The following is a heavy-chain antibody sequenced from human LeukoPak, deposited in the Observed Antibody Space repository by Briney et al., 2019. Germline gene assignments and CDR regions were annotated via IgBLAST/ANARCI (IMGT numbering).Heavy chain of an antibody. Sequence: SETLSLTCSVSGGSVGSYSWSWVRQPAGKGLEWIGRVYKSGSTYFNPSLKNRLIMSIDTSNNRFSLELSSVTAADTAVYYCARDYRGLIDFWGQGTLVIVSS. V-gene: IGHV4-4*07. CDR1: GGSVGSYS. CDR2: VYKSGST. J-gene: IGHJ4*02. CDR3: ARDYRGLIDF. D-gene: IGHD3-10*01.